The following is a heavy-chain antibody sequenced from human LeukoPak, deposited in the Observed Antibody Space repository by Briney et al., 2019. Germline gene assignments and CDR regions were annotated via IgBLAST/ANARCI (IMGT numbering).Heavy chain of an antibody. V-gene: IGHV1-2*02. CDR1: GYTFTGYY. D-gene: IGHD2/OR15-2a*01. J-gene: IGHJ4*02. CDR2: INPNSGGT. CDR3: ARLTRSNACNFFDF. Sequence: ASVKVSCKASGYTFTGYYMHWVRQAPGQGLEWMGWINPNSGGTNYAQKFQGRVTMTRDTSISTAYMELSRLRPEDTAVYYCARLTRSNACNFFDFWGQGTLVTVSS.